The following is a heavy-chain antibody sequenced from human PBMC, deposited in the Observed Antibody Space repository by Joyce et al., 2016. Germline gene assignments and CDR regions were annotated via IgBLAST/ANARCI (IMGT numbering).Heavy chain of an antibody. CDR1: GFTFSTSS. V-gene: IGHV3-21*02. CDR3: ARGGIFYDYSMDL. CDR2: ISSYSTYI. J-gene: IGHJ6*02. Sequence: EVQLVESGGGLVKPGGSLRISCAASGFTFSTSSMSWFRRAPGKGLEWVLDISSYSTYIFDADSVKGRFTVSRDNAKNSLYLQMNSLRAEDTAVFFCARGGIFYDYSMDLWGQGTTVTVSS. D-gene: IGHD2-15*01.